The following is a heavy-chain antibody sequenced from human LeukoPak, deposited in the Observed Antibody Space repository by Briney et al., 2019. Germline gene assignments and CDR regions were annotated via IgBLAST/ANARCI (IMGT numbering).Heavy chain of an antibody. Sequence: GGSLRLSCAASGFSFSDLYMSWVRQAPGKGLEWVACISYSGTTIYYADSVKGRFTISRDSAKNSLYLQMNSLRAEDTAVYYCAKGTRSSTSCYGGYWGQGTLVTVSS. V-gene: IGHV3-11*01. CDR3: AKGTRSSTSCYGGY. D-gene: IGHD2-2*01. CDR2: ISYSGTTI. J-gene: IGHJ4*02. CDR1: GFSFSDLY.